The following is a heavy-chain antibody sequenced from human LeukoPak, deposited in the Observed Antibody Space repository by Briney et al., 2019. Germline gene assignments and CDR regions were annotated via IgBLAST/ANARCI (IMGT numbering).Heavy chain of an antibody. V-gene: IGHV4-59*01. Sequence: SETLSLTCTVSGGSISSYYWSWIRQPPGKGLEWIGYIYYSGSTNYNPSLKSRVTISVDTSRNQFSLKLSSVTAADTAVYYCAREIAAAGTFYYYYMDVWGKGTTVTVSS. CDR1: GGSISSYY. D-gene: IGHD6-13*01. CDR2: IYYSGST. CDR3: AREIAAAGTFYYYYMDV. J-gene: IGHJ6*03.